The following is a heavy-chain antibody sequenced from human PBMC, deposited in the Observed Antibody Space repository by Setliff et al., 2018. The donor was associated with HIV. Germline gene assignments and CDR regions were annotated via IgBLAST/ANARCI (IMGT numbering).Heavy chain of an antibody. CDR3: ARRNALIVDTVVVSGYYKYMDV. D-gene: IGHD5-18*01. CDR2: IHSADNTT. J-gene: IGHJ6*03. Sequence: GGSLRLSCEVSGIIFSDHAMSWVRQAPGKGPEWVSFIHSADNTTVYADSVKGRFTVSRDESKNTLLLQMDSLRVEDTAVYYCARRNALIVDTVVVSGYYKYMDVWGNGTTVTVSS. CDR1: GIIFSDHA. V-gene: IGHV3-23*03.